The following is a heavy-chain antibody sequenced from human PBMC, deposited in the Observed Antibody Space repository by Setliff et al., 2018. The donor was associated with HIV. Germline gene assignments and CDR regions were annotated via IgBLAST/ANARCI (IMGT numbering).Heavy chain of an antibody. CDR1: GVSINRTDHY. CDR3: ARVPVAGANWFDP. V-gene: IGHV4-39*01. CDR2: VSQSGST. D-gene: IGHD2-21*01. J-gene: IGHJ5*02. Sequence: PSETLSLTCSVSGVSINRTDHYWGRIRQSPGKSLEWIGSVSQSGSTYYNPSLKSRITISVDRSKNLFSLKLISVTAADQGVYYCARVPVAGANWFDPWGLGTLVTVSS.